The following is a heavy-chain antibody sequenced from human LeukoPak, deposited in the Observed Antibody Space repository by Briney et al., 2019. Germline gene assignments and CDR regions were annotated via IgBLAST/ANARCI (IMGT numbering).Heavy chain of an antibody. J-gene: IGHJ4*02. Sequence: SETLSLTCTVSGGSVSSGSYYWSWIRQPPGKGLEWIGYIYYSGSTNYNPSLKSRVTISVDTSKNQFSLKLSSVTAADTAVYYCARGNLGLSGYSGYDPFDYWGRGTLVTVSS. V-gene: IGHV4-61*01. CDR2: IYYSGST. D-gene: IGHD5-12*01. CDR1: GGSVSSGSYY. CDR3: ARGNLGLSGYSGYDPFDY.